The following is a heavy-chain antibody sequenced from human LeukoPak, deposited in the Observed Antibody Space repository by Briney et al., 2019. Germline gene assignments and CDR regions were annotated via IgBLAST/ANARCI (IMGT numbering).Heavy chain of an antibody. CDR1: GCTFSSYA. Sequence: PGGSVRLSCAACGCTFSSYAMSWVRQAPGKGLEWVSAISGSGGSTYYADSVKGRFTISRDNSKNTLYLQMNSLRAEDTAVYYCAKALWDYYDSSGFFDYWGQGTLVTVSS. CDR2: ISGSGGST. V-gene: IGHV3-23*01. D-gene: IGHD3-22*01. CDR3: AKALWDYYDSSGFFDY. J-gene: IGHJ4*02.